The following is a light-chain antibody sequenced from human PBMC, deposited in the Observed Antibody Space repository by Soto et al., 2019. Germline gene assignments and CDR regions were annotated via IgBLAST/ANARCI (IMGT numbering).Light chain of an antibody. J-gene: IGLJ1*01. Sequence: QSALTQPPSASGSPGQSVTISCTGTSSDDGGYNYVSWYQQHPGKAPKLMIYEVTKRPSGVPDRFSGSKSGNTASLTVSGLQAEDEADYYCSSYGGSNNLYVFGTGTKLTVL. V-gene: IGLV2-8*01. CDR1: SSDDGGYNY. CDR3: SSYGGSNNLYV. CDR2: EVT.